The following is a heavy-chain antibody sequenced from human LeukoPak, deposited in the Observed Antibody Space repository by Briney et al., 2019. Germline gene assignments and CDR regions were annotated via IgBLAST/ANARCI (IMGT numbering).Heavy chain of an antibody. CDR2: ISYDGSNK. CDR3: AKDSPPGGS. V-gene: IGHV3-30*18. Sequence: PGGSLRLSCAASGFTFSSYGMHWVRQAPGKGLEWVAIISYDGSNKYYADSVKGRFTISRDNSKNTLYLQMNSLRAEDTAVYYCAKDSPPGGSWGQGTLVTVSS. J-gene: IGHJ4*02. D-gene: IGHD1-1*01. CDR1: GFTFSSYG.